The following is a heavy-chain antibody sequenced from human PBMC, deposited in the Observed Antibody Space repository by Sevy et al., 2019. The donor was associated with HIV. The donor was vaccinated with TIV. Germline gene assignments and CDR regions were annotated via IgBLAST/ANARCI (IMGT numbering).Heavy chain of an antibody. CDR1: GFTFSSYS. CDR2: IRSSSSYI. Sequence: AGSLRLSCAASGFTFSSYSMNWVHQAPGKALEWVSSIRSSSSYIYYADSVKGRFTISRDNAKNSLYLQMNSLRAEDTAVYYCARGLYYYGSGSYRAFDVWGQGTMVTVSS. CDR3: ARGLYYYGSGSYRAFDV. V-gene: IGHV3-21*01. J-gene: IGHJ3*01. D-gene: IGHD3-10*01.